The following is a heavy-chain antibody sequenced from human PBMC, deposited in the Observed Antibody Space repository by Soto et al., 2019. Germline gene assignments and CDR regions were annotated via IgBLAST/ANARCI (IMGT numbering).Heavy chain of an antibody. D-gene: IGHD2-21*01. CDR3: AQDRGWGVVSPSHDY. J-gene: IGHJ4*02. V-gene: IGHV3-23*01. CDR1: GSTFGTLV. CDR2: IRGSGGET. Sequence: EVQLLESGGGLVQPGGPRGVSCAASGSTFGTLVWIGFRQPQGKGLGWVSAIRGSGGETFYADSVKGRFTISRDNSRNTLYLQMNSLRDEDTALYFCAQDRGWGVVSPSHDYWGRGTLVTVSS.